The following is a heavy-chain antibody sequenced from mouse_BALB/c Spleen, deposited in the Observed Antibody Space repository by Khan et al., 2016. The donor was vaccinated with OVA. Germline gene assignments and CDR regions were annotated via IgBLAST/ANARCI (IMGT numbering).Heavy chain of an antibody. CDR2: IRNSGNT. CDR1: GSSIPSDYA. CDR3: ARDGNWSFDV. D-gene: IGHD2-1*01. V-gene: IGHV3-2*02. Sequence: EVQLQESGPGLVKPSQSLAITCTVSGSSIPSDYAWNWIRQFPGSKLEWMGYIRNSGNTSYNPSLKSRITITRDTSKNQLFLQLNSVTTEDTATXYCARDGNWSFDVWGAGTTVTVSS. J-gene: IGHJ1*01.